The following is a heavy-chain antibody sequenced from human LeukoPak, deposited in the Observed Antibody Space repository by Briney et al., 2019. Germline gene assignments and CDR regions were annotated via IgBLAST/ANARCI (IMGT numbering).Heavy chain of an antibody. D-gene: IGHD3-10*01. CDR2: IRYDGSNK. V-gene: IGHV3-30*02. CDR1: GFTFSSYG. J-gene: IGHJ4*02. CDR3: AKDYYYGSGSPFDY. Sequence: GGSLRLSCAASGFTFSSYGMHWVRQAPGKGLEWVAFIRYDGSNKYYADSVKGRFTISRDNSKNTLYLQMNGLRAEDTAVYYCAKDYYYGSGSPFDYWGQGTLVTVSS.